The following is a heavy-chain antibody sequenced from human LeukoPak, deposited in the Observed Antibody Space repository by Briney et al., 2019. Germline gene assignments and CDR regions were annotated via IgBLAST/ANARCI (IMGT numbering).Heavy chain of an antibody. Sequence: GGSLRLSCVASGFTLSGHSMNWVRQTPGKGLEWVSYISSSGTIEFYADSVKGRFAISRENDKNALYLQMNSLRAEDTAVYYCARDSGRYCTIDSCYTDFDYWGRGTLVSVSS. J-gene: IGHJ4*01. CDR2: ISSSGTIE. V-gene: IGHV3-48*04. CDR3: ARDSGRYCTIDSCYTDFDY. D-gene: IGHD2-2*02. CDR1: GFTLSGHS.